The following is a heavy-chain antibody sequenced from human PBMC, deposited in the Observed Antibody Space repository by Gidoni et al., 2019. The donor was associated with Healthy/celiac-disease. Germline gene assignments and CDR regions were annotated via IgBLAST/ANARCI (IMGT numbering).Heavy chain of an antibody. CDR2: IYWDDDT. D-gene: IGHD1-26*01. Sequence: QITLKESGPTLVKPTQTLTLTCTFSGFSLRTSGGGVGWIRQPPGKALEWLALIYWDDDTRYSPSLKSRLTITKDTSKNQVVLTMTNMDPVDTATYYCAHRYGGSYWSSLYYFDYWGQGTLVTVSS. V-gene: IGHV2-5*02. CDR3: AHRYGGSYWSSLYYFDY. CDR1: GFSLRTSGGG. J-gene: IGHJ4*02.